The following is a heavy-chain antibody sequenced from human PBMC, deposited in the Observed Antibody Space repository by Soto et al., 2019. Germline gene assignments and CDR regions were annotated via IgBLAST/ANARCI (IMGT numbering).Heavy chain of an antibody. D-gene: IGHD1-1*01. V-gene: IGHV3-30*03. Sequence: PWGSLRLSCAASGFSFISYGIEWFRLSPCKGLEWVAATTYDGGIKHYVDSVKGRFTISRDNSKNTLYLQMNSLRVEDTATYYCAGALENPYFYYGLNVWGQGTTVTVSS. CDR3: AGALENPYFYYGLNV. J-gene: IGHJ6*02. CDR2: TTYDGGIK. CDR1: GFSFISYG.